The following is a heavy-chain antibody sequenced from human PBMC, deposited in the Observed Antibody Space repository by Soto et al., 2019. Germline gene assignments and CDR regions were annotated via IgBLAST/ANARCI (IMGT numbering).Heavy chain of an antibody. CDR3: AKVWAWDTAMVPTTWFDP. CDR2: ISYDGSNK. CDR1: GFTFSSYG. D-gene: IGHD5-18*01. Sequence: SLRLSCAASGFTFSSYGMHWVRQAPGKGLEWVAVISYDGSNKYYADSVKGRFTISRDNSKNTLYLQMNSLRAEDTAVYYCAKVWAWDTAMVPTTWFDPWGQGTLVTVSS. V-gene: IGHV3-30*18. J-gene: IGHJ5*02.